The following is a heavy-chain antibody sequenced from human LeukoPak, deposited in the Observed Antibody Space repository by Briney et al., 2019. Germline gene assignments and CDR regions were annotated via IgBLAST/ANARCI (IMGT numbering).Heavy chain of an antibody. V-gene: IGHV4-34*01. CDR1: GGSFSDYY. CDR2: INHRGRN. Sequence: SETLSLTCAVYGGSFSDYYWTWLRQPPGRGLEWIGEINHRGRNNYSPSLTSRLTISVDTSKNQFSLKLSSVTAADTAVYYCARLAGSGWQFDYWGQGTLVTVSS. J-gene: IGHJ4*02. D-gene: IGHD6-19*01. CDR3: ARLAGSGWQFDY.